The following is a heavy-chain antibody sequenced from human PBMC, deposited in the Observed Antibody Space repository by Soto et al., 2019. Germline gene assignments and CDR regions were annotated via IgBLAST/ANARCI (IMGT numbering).Heavy chain of an antibody. Sequence: PGGSLRLSCEASGFTFSTFSLHWVRQAPGKGLEWVGFIWFDGSNKYYADSVKGRFTVSRDNSKNTLYLQMNSLRAEDTAVYYCARTFGYCSSRTCGGHGMDVWGQGTTVTVSS. V-gene: IGHV3-33*01. J-gene: IGHJ6*02. CDR2: IWFDGSNK. D-gene: IGHD2-2*01. CDR3: ARTFGYCSSRTCGGHGMDV. CDR1: GFTFSTFS.